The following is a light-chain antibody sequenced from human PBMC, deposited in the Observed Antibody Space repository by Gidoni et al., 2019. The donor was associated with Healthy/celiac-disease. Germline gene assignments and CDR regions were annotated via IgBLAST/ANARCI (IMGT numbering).Light chain of an antibody. Sequence: DIVLTQSPATLSLSPGERATLSCRASQSVRSYLAWYQQKPGQAPRLLIYDASNRATGIPARFSGSGSGTDFTLTISSLEPEDFAVYYCQQRSNWPGTFGQGTKLEIK. J-gene: IGKJ2*01. CDR3: QQRSNWPGT. CDR1: QSVRSY. V-gene: IGKV3-11*01. CDR2: DAS.